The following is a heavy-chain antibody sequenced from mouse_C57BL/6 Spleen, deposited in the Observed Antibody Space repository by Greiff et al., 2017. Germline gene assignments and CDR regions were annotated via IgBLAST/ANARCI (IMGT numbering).Heavy chain of an antibody. CDR2: IDPEDGET. Sequence: EVQLQQSGAELVKPGASVKLSCTASGFNIKDYYMHWVKQRTEQGLEWIGRIDPEDGETKYAPKFQGKATITADTSSNTAYLQLSSQTSEDTAVYYCAREDTVELDYWGQGTTLTVSS. CDR3: AREDTVELDY. CDR1: GFNIKDYY. J-gene: IGHJ2*01. V-gene: IGHV14-2*01. D-gene: IGHD1-1*01.